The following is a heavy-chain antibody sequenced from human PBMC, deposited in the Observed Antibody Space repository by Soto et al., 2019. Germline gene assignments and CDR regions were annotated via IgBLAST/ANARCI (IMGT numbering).Heavy chain of an antibody. J-gene: IGHJ5*02. Sequence: SVKVSCKASGGTFSSYAISWVRQAPGQGLEWMGGIIPIFGTANYAQKFQGRVTITADESTSTAYMELSSLRSEDTAVYYCAGRPIGYSSSWYWVYDWFDPWGQGTLVTV. CDR2: IIPIFGTA. D-gene: IGHD6-13*01. CDR1: GGTFSSYA. V-gene: IGHV1-69*01. CDR3: AGRPIGYSSSWYWVYDWFDP.